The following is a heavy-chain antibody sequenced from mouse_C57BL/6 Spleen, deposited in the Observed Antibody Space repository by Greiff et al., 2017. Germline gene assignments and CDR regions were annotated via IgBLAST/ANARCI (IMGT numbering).Heavy chain of an antibody. V-gene: IGHV1-53*01. CDR3: ARHFDYYGSSDDYAMDY. CDR1: GYTFTSYW. CDR2: INPSNGGP. D-gene: IGHD1-1*01. Sequence: QVQLQQPGTELVKPGASVKLSCKASGYTFTSYWMHWVKQRPGQGLEWIGNINPSNGGPNYNEKFQSKATLTVDNSSSTAYMQLSSLTSEDSAVXYCARHFDYYGSSDDYAMDYWGQGTSGTVSS. J-gene: IGHJ4*01.